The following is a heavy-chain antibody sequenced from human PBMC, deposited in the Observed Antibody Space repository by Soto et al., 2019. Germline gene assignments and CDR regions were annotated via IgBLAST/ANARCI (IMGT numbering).Heavy chain of an antibody. CDR2: IYWDDDE. Sequence: LGNPTQTHTLTFALAWFSLSTSGVGVGWIRQPPGKALEWLALIYWDDDERYSPSLKSRLTITKDTSKNQVVLTMTNMDPVDTATYYCAHVSRYSYAYVPYYWGQGTLVTVS. CDR3: AHVSRYSYAYVPYY. D-gene: IGHD5-18*01. V-gene: IGHV2-5*02. J-gene: IGHJ4*02. CDR1: WFSLSTSGVG.